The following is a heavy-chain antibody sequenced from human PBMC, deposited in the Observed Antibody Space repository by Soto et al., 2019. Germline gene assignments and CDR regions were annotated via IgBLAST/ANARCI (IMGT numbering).Heavy chain of an antibody. Sequence: GASVKVSCKASGYTFTNYGISWVRQAPGQGLEWMGWINVYNGNTKYAQKVQGRVTMTRDTSTSTVYMELSSLRSEDTAVYYCARVYCSGGSCYGIDYWGQGTLVTVSS. CDR3: ARVYCSGGSCYGIDY. CDR1: GYTFTNYG. D-gene: IGHD2-15*01. J-gene: IGHJ4*02. CDR2: INVYNGNT. V-gene: IGHV1-18*01.